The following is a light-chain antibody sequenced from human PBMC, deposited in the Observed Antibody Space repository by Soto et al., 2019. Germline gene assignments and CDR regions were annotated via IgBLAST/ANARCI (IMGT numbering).Light chain of an antibody. J-gene: IGKJ5*01. CDR3: QQYGSSPIT. V-gene: IGKV3-20*01. Sequence: VLAQSPDTLSLYPGESATLSCRASQSVRSSYLAWYQQTPGQTPRLLIYAASSRATGIPDRFSGSGSGTDFSLTISRLEAEDFAVYYCQQYGSSPITFGQGTRLEIK. CDR2: AAS. CDR1: QSVRSSY.